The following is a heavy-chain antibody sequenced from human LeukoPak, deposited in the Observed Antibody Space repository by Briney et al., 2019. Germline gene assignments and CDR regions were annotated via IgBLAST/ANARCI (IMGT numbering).Heavy chain of an antibody. J-gene: IGHJ4*02. V-gene: IGHV3-74*01. D-gene: IGHD2/OR15-2a*01. Sequence: GGSLRLSCAASGNYWIHWVRQAPGKGLMWVSHINSDGSWTSYADSVKGRFTISKDNAKNTVYLQMNSLRAEDTAVYYCVSFYETYWGRGTLVTVSS. CDR3: VSFYETY. CDR1: GNYW. CDR2: INSDGSWT.